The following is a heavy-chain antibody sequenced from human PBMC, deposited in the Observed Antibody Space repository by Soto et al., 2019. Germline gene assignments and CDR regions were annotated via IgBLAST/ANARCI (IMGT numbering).Heavy chain of an antibody. CDR3: AGELPDGLKLDV. Sequence: QVQLVQSGAEVKKPGSSVKVSCKASGGTFSSYAISWVRQAPGQGLEWMGGIIPIFGTANYAQKFQGRVTITADEATSTAYMALSSLRSEDTAVYYCAGELPDGLKLDVWGQGTTVTVSS. D-gene: IGHD2-8*01. J-gene: IGHJ6*02. CDR2: IIPIFGTA. CDR1: GGTFSSYA. V-gene: IGHV1-69*01.